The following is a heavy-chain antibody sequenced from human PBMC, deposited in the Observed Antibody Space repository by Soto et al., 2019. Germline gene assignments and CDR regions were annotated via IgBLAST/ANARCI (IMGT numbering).Heavy chain of an antibody. CDR3: AKAPSSGLSQGAFDI. CDR1: GFTFDDYA. D-gene: IGHD6-6*01. CDR2: ISWNSGSI. J-gene: IGHJ3*02. Sequence: GGSLRLSCAASGFTFDDYAMHWVRQAPGKGLEWVSGISWNSGSIGYADSVKGRFTISRDNAKNSLYLQMNSLRAEDTALYYCAKAPSSGLSQGAFDIWGQGTMVTVSS. V-gene: IGHV3-9*01.